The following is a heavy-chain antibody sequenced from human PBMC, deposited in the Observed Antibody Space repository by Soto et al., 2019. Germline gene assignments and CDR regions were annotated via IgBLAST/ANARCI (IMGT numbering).Heavy chain of an antibody. CDR2: FYFSEST. D-gene: IGHD3-22*01. J-gene: IGHJ4*02. CDR3: ARGFPYYYNSGGYYYFDY. CDR1: GGSISSGAYY. Sequence: SETLSLTCTVSGGSISSGAYYWSWILQLPGRGLEWIGYFYFSESTYYTPSLKSRVTMSVDTSKNQFSLNLSSVTAADTAVYFCARGFPYYYNSGGYYYFDYWGQGALVTVSS. V-gene: IGHV4-31*03.